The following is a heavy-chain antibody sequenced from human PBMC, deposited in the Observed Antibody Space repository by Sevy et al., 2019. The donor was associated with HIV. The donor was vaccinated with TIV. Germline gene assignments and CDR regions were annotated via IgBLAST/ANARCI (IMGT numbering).Heavy chain of an antibody. CDR2: LAYDGSNK. J-gene: IGHJ3*02. CDR3: ARSRFLEWLSSAAFDI. D-gene: IGHD3-3*01. CDR1: GFVFSSYA. V-gene: IGHV3-30*04. Sequence: GGSLRLSCTASGFVFSSYAMHWVRQAPGKGLERVAFLAYDGSNKNYADSVKGRFTLSRDNSKNTLYLQMNSLGAEDTAVYYCARSRFLEWLSSAAFDIWGQGTMVTVSS.